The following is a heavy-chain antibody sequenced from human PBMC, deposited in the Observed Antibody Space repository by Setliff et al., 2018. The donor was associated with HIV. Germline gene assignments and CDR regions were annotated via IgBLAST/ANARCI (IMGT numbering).Heavy chain of an antibody. D-gene: IGHD3-3*01. CDR3: AREGVYYSFWSGSSYYYGLDV. CDR2: IKGDGSAT. CDR1: GFSFGDYV. Sequence: GGSLRLSCTASGFSFGDYVMNWVRQAPGKGLEWVANIKGDGSATYYVDSVKGRFTISRDNANNSLCLQMNSLRVEDTAVYYCAREGVYYSFWSGSSYYYGLDVWGQGTTVTVSS. J-gene: IGHJ6*02. V-gene: IGHV3-7*01.